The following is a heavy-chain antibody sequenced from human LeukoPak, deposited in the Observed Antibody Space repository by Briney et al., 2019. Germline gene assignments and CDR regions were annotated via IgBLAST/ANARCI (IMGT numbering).Heavy chain of an antibody. Sequence: SQTLSLTCTVSGGSISSGSYYWSWIRRPAGKGLELIGRIYTSGSTNHNPSLKSRVTISVDTSKNQFSLKLSSVTAADTAVYYCARDADTAMATSLYGMDVWGQGTTVTVSS. V-gene: IGHV4-61*02. CDR1: GGSISSGSYY. CDR3: ARDADTAMATSLYGMDV. J-gene: IGHJ6*02. CDR2: IYTSGST. D-gene: IGHD5-18*01.